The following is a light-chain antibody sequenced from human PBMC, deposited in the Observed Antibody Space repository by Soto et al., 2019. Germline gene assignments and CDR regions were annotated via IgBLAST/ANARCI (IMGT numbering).Light chain of an antibody. CDR2: AAS. CDR1: QSVSNNY. J-gene: IGKJ2*01. V-gene: IGKV3-20*01. Sequence: EIVLTQSPGTLSFSPGERATLSCRTSQSVSNNYLACYQQKPGQTPRLLIYAASSRATGVPDRLSGSGSGTDFTLSASSLEPEDFAVFYCQQYGNSPFTFGPGTKVEIK. CDR3: QQYGNSPFT.